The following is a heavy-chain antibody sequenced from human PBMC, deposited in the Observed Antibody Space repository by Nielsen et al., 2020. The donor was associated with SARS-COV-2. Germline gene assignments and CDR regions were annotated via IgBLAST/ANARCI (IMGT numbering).Heavy chain of an antibody. CDR1: GFSLRRDW. CDR2: IKPDGLEK. V-gene: IGHV3-7*03. Sequence: GESLKISCSASGFSLRRDWMSWVRQAPGKGLEWVADIKPDGLEKNYVDSVKGRFTISRDNGRNSVYLEVNSLRVEDTAVYYCARVDGVVIFHYYMDVWGEGTTVTV. D-gene: IGHD3-16*02. CDR3: ARVDGVVIFHYYMDV. J-gene: IGHJ6*03.